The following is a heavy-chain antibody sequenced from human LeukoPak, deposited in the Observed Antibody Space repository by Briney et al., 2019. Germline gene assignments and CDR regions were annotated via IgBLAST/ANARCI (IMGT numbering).Heavy chain of an antibody. CDR1: GFTFRSHW. D-gene: IGHD4-11*01. CDR3: AREGVTTGYGLYYYYYYMDV. V-gene: IGHV3-7*01. Sequence: GGSLRLSCVGSGFTFRSHWVNWVRQSPGKGLEWVANIKPDGIDKYYVDSARGRFTVSRDNAKNSAFLQMNSLRAEDTAVYYCAREGVTTGYGLYYYYYYMDVWGKGTTVTVSS. CDR2: IKPDGIDK. J-gene: IGHJ6*03.